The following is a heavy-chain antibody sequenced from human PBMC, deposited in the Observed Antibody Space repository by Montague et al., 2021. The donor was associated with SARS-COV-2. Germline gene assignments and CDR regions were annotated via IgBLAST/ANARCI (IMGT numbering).Heavy chain of an antibody. V-gene: IGHV4-59*11. CDR2: IYYSGST. CDR1: GGSISSHY. D-gene: IGHD6-19*01. CDR3: ARGSGWMGNAFDI. Sequence: SETLSLTCTVSGGSISSHYWSWIRQPPGKGLEWIGYIYYSGSTNXXPSLKSRVTISVDTSKNQFSLKLSSVTAADTAVYYCARGSGWMGNAFDIWGQGTMVTVSS. J-gene: IGHJ3*02.